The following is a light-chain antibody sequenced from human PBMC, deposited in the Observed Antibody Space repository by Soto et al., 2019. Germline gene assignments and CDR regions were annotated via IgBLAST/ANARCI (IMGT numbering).Light chain of an antibody. CDR1: HNLLSSFNNNNY. CDR2: WAS. CDR3: EQYYNPPYT. Sequence: DIVMTPSPDSLAVSLGVTAAINCKSSHNLLSSFNNNNYLSWYQQKAGQPPSLLIFWASTRESGVPDRFSGNGFGTDFTLTISTLPAEDVAVYDCEQYYNPPYTFGQGTKVEI. J-gene: IGKJ2*01. V-gene: IGKV4-1*01.